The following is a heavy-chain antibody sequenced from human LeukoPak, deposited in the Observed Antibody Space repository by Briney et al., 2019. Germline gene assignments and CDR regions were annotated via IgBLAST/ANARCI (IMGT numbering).Heavy chain of an antibody. CDR2: INPNSGGT. CDR3: ARGIVGATVWEYFDY. Sequence: ASVKVSCKASGYTFTGYYMHWVRQAPGQGLEWMGWINPNSGGTNYAQKFQGRVTMTRDTSISTAYMELSRLRSDDTAVYYCARGIVGATVWEYFDYWGQGTLVTVSS. J-gene: IGHJ4*02. V-gene: IGHV1-2*02. CDR1: GYTFTGYY. D-gene: IGHD1-26*01.